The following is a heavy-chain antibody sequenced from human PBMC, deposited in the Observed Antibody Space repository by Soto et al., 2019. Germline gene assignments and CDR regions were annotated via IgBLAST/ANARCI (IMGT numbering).Heavy chain of an antibody. Sequence: GGSLRLSCAASGFTFSSYWMHWVRQAPGKGLVWVSRINSDGSSTSYADSVKGRFTISRDNAKNTLYLQMNSLRAEDTAVYYCARVQDTMVRGVNYIDYWGQGTLVTVSS. V-gene: IGHV3-74*01. CDR1: GFTFSSYW. CDR3: ARVQDTMVRGVNYIDY. D-gene: IGHD3-10*01. J-gene: IGHJ4*02. CDR2: INSDGSST.